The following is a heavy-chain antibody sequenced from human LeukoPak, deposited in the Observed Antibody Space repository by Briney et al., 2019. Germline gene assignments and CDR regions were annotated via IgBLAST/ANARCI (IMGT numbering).Heavy chain of an antibody. CDR3: ARDRGYFGSGSLDS. Sequence: KPSETLSLTCTVSGGSISSTSYFWGWIRQPPGKGLEWIGSIYYSGSTYYNPSLKSRVTISVDTSKNQFSLKLRSVTAADTAVYYCARDRGYFGSGSLDSWGQGTLVTVSS. D-gene: IGHD3-10*01. CDR2: IYYSGST. V-gene: IGHV4-39*07. CDR1: GGSISSTSYF. J-gene: IGHJ4*02.